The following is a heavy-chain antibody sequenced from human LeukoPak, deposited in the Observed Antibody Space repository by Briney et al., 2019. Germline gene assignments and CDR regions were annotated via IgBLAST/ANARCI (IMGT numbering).Heavy chain of an antibody. CDR2: IYSGGST. D-gene: IGHD2-8*01. V-gene: IGHV3-53*01. CDR1: GFTVSSNY. J-gene: IGHJ4*02. CDR3: ARVSGVYYFDY. Sequence: GGSLRLSCAASGFTVSSNYMSWVRQAPGKGLEWVSVIYSGGSTYYADSVKGRFTISRDNSKNTLYLQMNSLRAEDTAVYYCARVSGVYYFDYWGQGTLVTVSS.